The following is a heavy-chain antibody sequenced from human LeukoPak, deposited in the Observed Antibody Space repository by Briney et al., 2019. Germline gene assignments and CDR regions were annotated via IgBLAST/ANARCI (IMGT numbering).Heavy chain of an antibody. CDR3: ARRWSGYGSGSYLSY. V-gene: IGHV4-34*01. J-gene: IGHJ4*02. CDR2: INHSGST. D-gene: IGHD3-10*01. Sequence: PSETLSLTCAVYGGSFSGYYWSWIRQPPGKGLEWIGEINHSGSTNYNPSLKSRVTISVDTSKNQFSLKLSSVTAADTAVYYCARRWSGYGSGSYLSYWGQGTLVTVSS. CDR1: GGSFSGYY.